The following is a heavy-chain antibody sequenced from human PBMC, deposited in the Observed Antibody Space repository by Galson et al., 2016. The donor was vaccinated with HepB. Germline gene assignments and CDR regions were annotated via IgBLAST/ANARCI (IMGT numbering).Heavy chain of an antibody. CDR2: TSDDAKEK. CDR1: GFSFSTSW. D-gene: IGHD2/OR15-2a*01. Sequence: SLRLSCAASGFSFSTSWMSWVRQTPGKGLEWVANTSDDAKEKYYVDSVKGRFTISRNDAENTLYLQMNSLRVDDTAVYYCARDPFRGALDYWGQGTLVTVSS. CDR3: ARDPFRGALDY. V-gene: IGHV3-7*01. J-gene: IGHJ4*02.